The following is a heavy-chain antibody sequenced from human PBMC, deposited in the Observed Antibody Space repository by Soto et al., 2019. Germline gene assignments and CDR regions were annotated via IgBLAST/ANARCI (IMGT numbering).Heavy chain of an antibody. CDR1: GYTFTSYD. D-gene: IGHD3-3*01. CDR3: ARAYYDFWSGYYGKYYFDY. J-gene: IGHJ4*02. CDR2: MNPNSGNT. Sequence: QVQLVQSGAEVKKPGASVKVSCKASGYTFTSYDINWVRQATGQGLEWMGWMNPNSGNTGYAQKFQGRVTMTRNTSISTAYMELSSLRSEDTAVYYCARAYYDFWSGYYGKYYFDYWGQGTLVTVSS. V-gene: IGHV1-8*01.